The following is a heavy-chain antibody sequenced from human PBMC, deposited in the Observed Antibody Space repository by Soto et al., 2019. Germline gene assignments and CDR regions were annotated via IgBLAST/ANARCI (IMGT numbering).Heavy chain of an antibody. CDR1: GGSIGSYY. D-gene: IGHD2-15*01. Sequence: QVQLQESGPGLVKPSETLSLTCTVSGGSIGSYYWSWIRQPAGKGLEWIGRIYPSGSTNYNPSLKSRVTMSVDTSKNQFSLKLSSVTAADTAVYYCARGLCSGGSCYCDYWGQGTLVTVSS. J-gene: IGHJ4*02. CDR3: ARGLCSGGSCYCDY. CDR2: IYPSGST. V-gene: IGHV4-4*07.